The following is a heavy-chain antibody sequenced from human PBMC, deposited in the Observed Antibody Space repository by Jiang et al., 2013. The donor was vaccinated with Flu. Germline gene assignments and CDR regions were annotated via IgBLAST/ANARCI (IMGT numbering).Heavy chain of an antibody. Sequence: TSYDINWVRQATGQGLEWMGWMNPNSGNTGYAQKFQGRVTMTRNTSISTAYMELSSLRSEDTAVYYCARVVYGSGSHSIPYYYYGMDVWGRGTTVTVSS. CDR2: MNPNSGNT. CDR1: TSYD. V-gene: IGHV1-8*01. CDR3: ARVVYGSGSHSIPYYYYGMDV. J-gene: IGHJ6*02. D-gene: IGHD3-10*01.